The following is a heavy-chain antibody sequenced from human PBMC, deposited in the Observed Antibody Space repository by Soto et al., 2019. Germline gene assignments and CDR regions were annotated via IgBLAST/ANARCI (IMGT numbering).Heavy chain of an antibody. CDR3: VVDSLAGS. CDR1: GFHFSSYW. D-gene: IGHD6-19*01. J-gene: IGHJ5*02. Sequence: EVQLVDSGGGLVQPGGSLRLSCVASGFHFSSYWMSWVRQAPGKGLEWVANIKEDGSDKYYVDSVKGRFTVSRDNAKNSLYLQMNSLRVEDTAVYYCVVDSLAGSWGQGTLVTVSS. V-gene: IGHV3-7*01. CDR2: IKEDGSDK.